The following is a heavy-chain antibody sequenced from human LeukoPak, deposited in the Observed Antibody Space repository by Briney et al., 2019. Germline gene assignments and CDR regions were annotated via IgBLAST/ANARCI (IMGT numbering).Heavy chain of an antibody. CDR3: ARRGSSGWYDSFDY. CDR2: INFDGSST. D-gene: IGHD6-19*01. Sequence: PGGSLRLSCAASGFTFSSYWMHWVRQAPGKGLVWVSRINFDGSSTTYADSVKGRFTIPRDNAKNTLYLQMNSLRAEDTAVYYCARRGSSGWYDSFDYWGQGTLVTVSS. V-gene: IGHV3-74*01. CDR1: GFTFSSYW. J-gene: IGHJ4*02.